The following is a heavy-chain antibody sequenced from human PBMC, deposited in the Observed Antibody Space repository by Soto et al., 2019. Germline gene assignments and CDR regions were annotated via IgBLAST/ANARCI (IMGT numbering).Heavy chain of an antibody. CDR3: VRARSTDSRPDY. CDR2: ITSSSSYI. Sequence: SLRLSCAASGFTFSLYSMIWVRQAPGKGLEWVASITSSSSYIYYEDSLKGRFTISRDNAKNSLFLQLDSLRAEDTAVYFCVRARSTDSRPDYWGQGTLVTVSS. D-gene: IGHD3-22*01. J-gene: IGHJ4*02. V-gene: IGHV3-21*01. CDR1: GFTFSLYS.